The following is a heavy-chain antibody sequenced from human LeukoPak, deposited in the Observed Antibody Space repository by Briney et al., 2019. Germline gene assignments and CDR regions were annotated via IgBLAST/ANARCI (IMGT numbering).Heavy chain of an antibody. CDR1: GYSFTSYW. D-gene: IGHD3-22*01. CDR3: ASDSSGYRDAFDI. Sequence: KFGESLKISCKGSGYSFTSYWIGWVRQMPGKGLEWMGIIYPGDSDTRYSPSFQGLVTISADKSISTAYLQWSSLKASDTAMYYCASDSSGYRDAFDIWGQGTMVTVSS. CDR2: IYPGDSDT. V-gene: IGHV5-51*01. J-gene: IGHJ3*02.